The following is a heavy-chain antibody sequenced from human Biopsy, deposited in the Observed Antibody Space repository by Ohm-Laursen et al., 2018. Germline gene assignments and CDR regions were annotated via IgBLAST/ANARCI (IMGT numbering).Heavy chain of an antibody. CDR2: VHHDGRV. D-gene: IGHD2-2*01. V-gene: IGHV4-34*01. J-gene: IGHJ5*02. Sequence: GTLSLTCAVYGGTSSGYYWSWIRPPPGKGLEWIGEVHHDGRVNYNPSLKSRVTISGGMSKKQFSLKLSGVIAADTAVYYCARFIVPSLHCSNGVCPIRWFDPWGQGTLVTVFS. CDR1: GGTSSGYY. CDR3: ARFIVPSLHCSNGVCPIRWFDP.